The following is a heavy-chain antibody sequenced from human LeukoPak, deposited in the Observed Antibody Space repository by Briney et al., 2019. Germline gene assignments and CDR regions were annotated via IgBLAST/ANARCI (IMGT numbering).Heavy chain of an antibody. CDR3: TTTTY. CDR2: IGRKTDGGTA. D-gene: IGHD2/OR15-2a*01. Sequence: GGSLRLSCAASGFTFSSYAMSWVRQAPGKGLEWVGRIGRKTDGGTADYAAPVKGRFTISRDDSENTLYLQMNSLKTEDTAVYYCTTTTYWGQGTLVTVSS. V-gene: IGHV3-15*04. CDR1: GFTFSSYA. J-gene: IGHJ4*02.